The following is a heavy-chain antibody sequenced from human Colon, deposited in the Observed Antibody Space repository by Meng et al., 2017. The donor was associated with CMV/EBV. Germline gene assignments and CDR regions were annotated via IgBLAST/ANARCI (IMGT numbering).Heavy chain of an antibody. D-gene: IGHD6-13*01. V-gene: IGHV3-21*06. J-gene: IGHJ4*02. CDR2: INGDRSSI. CDR3: ARSPGIAAAGLGDY. CDR1: GFIFSGYT. Sequence: GESLKISCAASGFIFSGYTLNWVRQAPGKGLEWVSSINGDRSSIHYADSVKGRFTISRDNAENLLYLQMDSLRADDTAVYYCARSPGIAAAGLGDYWGQGTLVTVSS.